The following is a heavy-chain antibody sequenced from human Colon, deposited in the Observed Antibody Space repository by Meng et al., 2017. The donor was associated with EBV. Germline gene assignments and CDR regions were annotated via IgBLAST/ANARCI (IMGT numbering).Heavy chain of an antibody. Sequence: QVQRTPWGAGLLTPSETLSRSCAVYGGSFRDYYWTWIRHPPGKGLEWIGEIDHRGNTKYNPSLKSRVTISLDTSKKQFSLKVSSVTAADSAVYYCARRGPSGNFSPWSQGALVTVSS. V-gene: IGHV4-34*01. CDR2: IDHRGNT. CDR1: GGSFRDYY. J-gene: IGHJ5*02. D-gene: IGHD3-10*01. CDR3: ARRGPSGNFSP.